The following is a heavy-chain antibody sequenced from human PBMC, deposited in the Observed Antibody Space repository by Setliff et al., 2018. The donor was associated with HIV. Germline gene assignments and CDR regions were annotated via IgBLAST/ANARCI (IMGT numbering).Heavy chain of an antibody. Sequence: ASVKVSCKASGYTFTDYAIYWMRQAPGQRLGWMGWINAGNGNTKYSQKFQDRVTITRDTSASTAYMELTSLRSEDTAVFYCARGEQWLLDYWGQGTLVTVSS. J-gene: IGHJ4*02. D-gene: IGHD6-19*01. V-gene: IGHV1-3*01. CDR3: ARGEQWLLDY. CDR1: GYTFTDYA. CDR2: INAGNGNT.